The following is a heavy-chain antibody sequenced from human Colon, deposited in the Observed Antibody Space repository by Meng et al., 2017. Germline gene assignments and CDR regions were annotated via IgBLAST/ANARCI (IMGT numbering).Heavy chain of an antibody. V-gene: IGHV3-21*01. CDR2: ISSSGSYI. J-gene: IGHJ4*02. CDR1: GFTFISYI. CDR3: ARDHPGPLGY. D-gene: IGHD7-27*01. Sequence: EVQLVESGGGLVEPGVSLRLSCAASGFTFISYIMNWVRQAPGKGLEWVSSISSSGSYIYYADSVKGRFTISRDNAKNSLYLQMNSLRAEDTAVYYCARDHPGPLGYWGQGALVTVSS.